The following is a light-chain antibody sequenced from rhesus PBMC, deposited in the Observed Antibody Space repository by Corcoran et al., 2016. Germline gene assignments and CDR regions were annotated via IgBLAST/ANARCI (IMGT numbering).Light chain of an antibody. CDR3: QHYYSTPWT. CDR1: QGITND. Sequence: DIQMTQSPSSLSASVGDRVTITCRASQGITNDLAWYQQKPGETPKLLIYEASSLQSGIPSRFSGSGSGTVFTLPISSLQSEDFATYYCQHYYSTPWTFGQGTKVEIK. CDR2: EAS. V-gene: IGKV1-25*01. J-gene: IGKJ1*01.